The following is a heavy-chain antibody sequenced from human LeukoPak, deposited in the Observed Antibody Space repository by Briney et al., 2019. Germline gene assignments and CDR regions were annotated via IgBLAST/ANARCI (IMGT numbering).Heavy chain of an antibody. CDR1: GFTFSSYA. CDR3: AKSIAARNRFDY. CDR2: ISGSGGST. D-gene: IGHD6-6*01. Sequence: GGSLRLSCAASGFTFSSYAMSWVRQAPGKGLEWVSAISGSGGSTYYADSVKGRFTISRDNSKNTLYLKMNSLRAEDTAVYYCAKSIAARNRFDYWGQGTLVTVSS. J-gene: IGHJ4*02. V-gene: IGHV3-23*01.